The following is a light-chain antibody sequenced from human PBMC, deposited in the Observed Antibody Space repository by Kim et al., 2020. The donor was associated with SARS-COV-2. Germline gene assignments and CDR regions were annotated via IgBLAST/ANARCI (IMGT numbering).Light chain of an antibody. V-gene: IGLV3-19*01. CDR1: SLRSYY. Sequence: GLGQTVRITCQGDSLRSYYATWYQQRPRQAPVLVIYGRNNRPSGIPDRFSGSSSGNTASLTISGAQAEDEADFYCQSRDSGGNVLFGGGTKLTVL. CDR3: QSRDSGGNVL. CDR2: GRN. J-gene: IGLJ2*01.